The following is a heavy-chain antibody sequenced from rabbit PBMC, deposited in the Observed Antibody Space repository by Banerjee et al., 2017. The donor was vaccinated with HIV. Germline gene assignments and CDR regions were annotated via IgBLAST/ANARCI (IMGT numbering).Heavy chain of an antibody. CDR3: ARAYGGGSYGCFNW. D-gene: IGHD8-1*01. V-gene: IGHV1S40*01. J-gene: IGHJ4*01. Sequence: QSLEESGGVLVKPGASLTLTCPASGFSFSGGYYMCWVRQAPGKGLEGIACIDVGDSRTYCASWANGRFTIAKTSSTTVTLQLNSLTAADTATYFCARAYGGGSYGCFNWGGPGPLGTV. CDR2: IDVGDSRT. CDR1: GFSFSGGYY.